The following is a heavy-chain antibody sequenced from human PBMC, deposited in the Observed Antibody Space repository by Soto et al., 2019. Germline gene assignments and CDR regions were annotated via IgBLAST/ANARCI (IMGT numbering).Heavy chain of an antibody. J-gene: IGHJ4*02. CDR1: GYTFTSYA. V-gene: IGHV1-3*01. CDR3: ARVLYDSSGYYQFDY. CDR2: INAGNGNT. Sequence: QVPLVQSGAEVKKPGASVKVSCKASGYTFTSYAMHWVRQAPGQRLEWMGWINAGNGNTKYSQKFQGRVTITRDTSEXTAYMELSSLRSEDTAVYYCARVLYDSSGYYQFDYWGQGTLVTVSS. D-gene: IGHD3-22*01.